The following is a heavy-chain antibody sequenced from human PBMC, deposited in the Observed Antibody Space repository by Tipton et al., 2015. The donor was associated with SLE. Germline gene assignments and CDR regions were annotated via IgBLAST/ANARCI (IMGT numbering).Heavy chain of an antibody. Sequence: TLSLTCAVSGYSISSGYYWGWIRQPPGKGLEWIGSTYHSGSTYYNPSLKSRVTISVDTSKNQFSLKLSSVTAADTAVYYCARDPVETGFDYWGQGTLVTVPS. D-gene: IGHD5-24*01. J-gene: IGHJ4*02. CDR2: TYHSGST. CDR1: GYSISSGYY. V-gene: IGHV4-38-2*02. CDR3: ARDPVETGFDY.